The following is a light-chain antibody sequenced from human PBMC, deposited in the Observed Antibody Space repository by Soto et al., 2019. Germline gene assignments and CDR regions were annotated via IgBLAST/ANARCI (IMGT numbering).Light chain of an antibody. CDR3: QQYYSYCT. J-gene: IGKJ1*01. V-gene: IGKV1-5*03. Sequence: DIQMTQSPSTLSASVGDRVTITCRASQSISTWLAWYQQKPGKAPNLLIYKASSLESGVPSRFSGSGSGTEFTLTISSLQPDDFATYYCQQYYSYCTFGQGTKVDIK. CDR1: QSISTW. CDR2: KAS.